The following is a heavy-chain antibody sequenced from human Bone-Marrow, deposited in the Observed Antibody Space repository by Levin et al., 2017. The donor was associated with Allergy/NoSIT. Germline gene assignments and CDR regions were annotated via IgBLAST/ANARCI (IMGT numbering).Heavy chain of an antibody. CDR2: IYTSGST. V-gene: IGHV4-61*02. CDR3: ARVADGSGVYYYYYMDV. CDR1: GGSISSGSYY. Sequence: SETLSLTCTVSGGSISSGSYYWSWIRQPAGKGLEWIGRIYTSGSTNYNPSLKSRVTISVDTSKNQFSLKLSSVTAADTAVYYCARVADGSGVYYYYYMDVWGKGTTVTVSS. J-gene: IGHJ6*03. D-gene: IGHD3-10*01.